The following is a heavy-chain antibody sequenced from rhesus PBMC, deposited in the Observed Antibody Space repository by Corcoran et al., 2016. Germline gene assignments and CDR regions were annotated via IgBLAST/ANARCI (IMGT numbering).Heavy chain of an antibody. D-gene: IGHD6-37*01. Sequence: QVQLQESCPGLVKPSATLSLTCAVSGGSISSSYYYWSWIPPAPGKGLEWIGYISYSGRTSYNPTLKSRITISRDTAKNQFSLKLSSVTAADTAVYYCAREAGYSGGWFDCWGQGVLVTVSS. J-gene: IGHJ4*01. CDR3: AREAGYSGGWFDC. CDR1: GGSISSSYYY. CDR2: ISYSGRT. V-gene: IGHV4-122*02.